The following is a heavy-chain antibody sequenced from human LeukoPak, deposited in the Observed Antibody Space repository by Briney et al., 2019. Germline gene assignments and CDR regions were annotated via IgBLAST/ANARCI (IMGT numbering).Heavy chain of an antibody. CDR2: INPNSGGT. D-gene: IGHD3-22*01. CDR1: GYTFTGYY. J-gene: IGHJ4*02. Sequence: ASVKVSCKASGYTFTGYYMHWVRQAPGQGLEWMGWINPNSGGTNYAQKFQGRVTMTRDTSISTAYMELSRLRSDDTAVYYCARLYYYDSSGYYYQAGYFDYWGQGTLVTVSS. CDR3: ARLYYYDSSGYYYQAGYFDY. V-gene: IGHV1-2*02.